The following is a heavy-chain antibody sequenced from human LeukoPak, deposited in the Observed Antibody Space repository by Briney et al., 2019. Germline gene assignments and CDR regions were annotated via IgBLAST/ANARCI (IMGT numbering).Heavy chain of an antibody. CDR3: ATSNYGLPNGFDP. CDR2: INSDGSST. J-gene: IGHJ5*02. CDR1: GFTFISYW. D-gene: IGHD4-17*01. Sequence: PGGSLRLSCAASGFTFISYWMHWVRQAPGKGLVWVSRINSDGSSTTYADSVKGRFTISRDNAKNTLYLQMNSLRAEDTAVYYCATSNYGLPNGFDPWGQGTLVTVSS. V-gene: IGHV3-74*03.